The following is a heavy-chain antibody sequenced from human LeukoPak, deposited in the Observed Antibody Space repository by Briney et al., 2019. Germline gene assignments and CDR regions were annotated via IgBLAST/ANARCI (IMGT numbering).Heavy chain of an antibody. J-gene: IGHJ4*03. CDR1: GGSISSSSYY. V-gene: IGHV4-39*07. CDR3: ASGQLCPFDY. Sequence: PSETLSLTCTVSGGSISSSSYYWGWIRQPPGKGLEWIGSIYYSGSTYYNPSLKSRVTISVDTSKNQFSLKLSSVTAADTAVYYCASGQLCPFDYWGQGTTVTVSS. D-gene: IGHD2-2*01. CDR2: IYYSGST.